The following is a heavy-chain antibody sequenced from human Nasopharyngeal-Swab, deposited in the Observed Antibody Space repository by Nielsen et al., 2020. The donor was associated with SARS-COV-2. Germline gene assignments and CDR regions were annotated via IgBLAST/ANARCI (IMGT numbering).Heavy chain of an antibody. CDR2: ISAYNGNT. Sequence: ASVKVSCKASGGTFSSYAISWVRQAPGQGLEWMGWISAYNGNTNYAQKLQGRVTMTTDTSTSTAYMELSSLRSEDTAVYYCARNPVDYDYVWGSYRYRTFDYWGQGTLVTVSS. V-gene: IGHV1-18*01. CDR1: GGTFSSYA. D-gene: IGHD3-16*02. CDR3: ARNPVDYDYVWGSYRYRTFDY. J-gene: IGHJ4*02.